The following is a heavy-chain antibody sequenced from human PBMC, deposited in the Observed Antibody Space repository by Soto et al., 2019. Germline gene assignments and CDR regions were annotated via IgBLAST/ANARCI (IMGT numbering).Heavy chain of an antibody. V-gene: IGHV5-51*01. CDR2: IYPGDSDT. Sequence: GESLKISCNASGYIFTNYWSGWVRQMPGKGLELMGIIYPGDSDTRYSPSFQGQVTISADRSINTAYLQWSSLKASDTAMYYCARLYCISTTCHYGMDVWGQGTTVTVSS. D-gene: IGHD2-2*01. CDR3: ARLYCISTTCHYGMDV. CDR1: GYIFTNYW. J-gene: IGHJ6*02.